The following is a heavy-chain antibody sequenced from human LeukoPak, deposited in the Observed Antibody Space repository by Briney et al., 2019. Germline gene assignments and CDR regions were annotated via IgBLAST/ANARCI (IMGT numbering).Heavy chain of an antibody. Sequence: GGSLRLSCAASGFTFRSYSMSWVRQAPGTGRGWLSYISSSGSSIYYADSVRGRNTISRDNTKNSLFLQMHSLRAEDTAVYFCARDGSSLPYYHFYMDVWGKGTTVTVSS. V-gene: IGHV3-48*04. CDR2: ISSSGSSI. D-gene: IGHD2-15*01. CDR3: ARDGSSLPYYHFYMDV. J-gene: IGHJ6*03. CDR1: GFTFRSYS.